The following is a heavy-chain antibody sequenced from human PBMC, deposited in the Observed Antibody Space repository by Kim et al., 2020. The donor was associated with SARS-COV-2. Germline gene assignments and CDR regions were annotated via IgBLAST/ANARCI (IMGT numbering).Heavy chain of an antibody. Sequence: VKGRFTISRDNSKITLYLQMNSLRADDTSGYYCAKADRRSTIPYYCAMDVWGQGTTVTVSS. CDR3: AKADRRSTIPYYCAMDV. V-gene: IGHV3-30*02. J-gene: IGHJ6*02. D-gene: IGHD2-2*01.